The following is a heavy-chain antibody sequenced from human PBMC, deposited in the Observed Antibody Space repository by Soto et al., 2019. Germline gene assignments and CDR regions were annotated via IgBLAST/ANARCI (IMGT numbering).Heavy chain of an antibody. Sequence: ASVKVSCKXSGCTFTSYGISWVRQAPGQGLEWMGWISAYNGNTNYAQKLQGRVTMTTDTSTSTAYMELRSLRSDDTAVYYCARTPASSWSYNWFDPWGQGTLVTVSS. CDR1: GCTFTSYG. CDR3: ARTPASSWSYNWFDP. J-gene: IGHJ5*02. V-gene: IGHV1-18*04. CDR2: ISAYNGNT. D-gene: IGHD6-13*01.